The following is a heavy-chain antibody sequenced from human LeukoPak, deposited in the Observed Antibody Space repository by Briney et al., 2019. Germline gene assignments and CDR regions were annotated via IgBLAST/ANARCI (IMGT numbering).Heavy chain of an antibody. J-gene: IGHJ4*02. Sequence: SETLSLTCTVSGGSISSHYWSWIRQPPGKGLEWIGYIYYSGSTNYNPSLKSRVTISVDTSKNQFSLKLSSVTAADTAVYYCARDGSGTYYGSFDYWGPGSLVTVSS. CDR2: IYYSGST. CDR3: ARDGSGTYYGSFDY. D-gene: IGHD1-26*01. CDR1: GGSISSHY. V-gene: IGHV4-59*11.